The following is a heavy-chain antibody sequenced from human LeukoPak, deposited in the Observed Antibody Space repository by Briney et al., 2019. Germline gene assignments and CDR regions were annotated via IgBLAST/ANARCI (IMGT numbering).Heavy chain of an antibody. D-gene: IGHD3-10*01. Sequence: NPSETLSLTCAVYGGSFSGYYWSWIRQPPGKGLEWIGEINHSGSTNYNPSLKSRVTISVDTSKNQFSLKLSSVTAADTAVYYCARDGGGYYGSGSYGRRRGYYFDYWGQGTLVTVSS. V-gene: IGHV4-34*01. CDR3: ARDGGGYYGSGSYGRRRGYYFDY. J-gene: IGHJ4*02. CDR1: GGSFSGYY. CDR2: INHSGST.